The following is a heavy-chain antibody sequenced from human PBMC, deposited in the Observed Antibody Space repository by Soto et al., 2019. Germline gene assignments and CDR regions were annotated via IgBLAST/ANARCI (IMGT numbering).Heavy chain of an antibody. Sequence: SLTCTVSGGPIGGSTYIWGWIRQSPGAGLEWLGTIYSSGSTYYNPSLKSRITMSLDTSKNQFSLNLCPVTAADTAVYYCTRRRFVVRGVTTLDVWAPGTTFSVCS. J-gene: IGHJ6*02. CDR1: GGPIGGSTYI. V-gene: IGHV4-39*01. D-gene: IGHD3-10*01. CDR3: TRRRFVVRGVTTLDV. CDR2: IYSSGST.